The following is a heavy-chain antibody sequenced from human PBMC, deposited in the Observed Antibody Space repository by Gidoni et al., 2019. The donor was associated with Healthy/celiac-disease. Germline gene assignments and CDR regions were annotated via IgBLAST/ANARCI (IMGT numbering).Heavy chain of an antibody. CDR1: GFPFGDYA. J-gene: IGHJ6*03. CDR3: TRSGDYYYYMDV. CDR2: IRSKADGGTT. D-gene: IGHD3-10*01. Sequence: EVQLVESGGGLVQPGRSLRLSCTASGFPFGDYAMSWVRQAPGKGLEWVGFIRSKADGGTTEYAASVKGRFTISRDDSKSIAYLQMNSLKTEDTAVYYCTRSGDYYYYMDVWGKGTTVTVSS. V-gene: IGHV3-49*04.